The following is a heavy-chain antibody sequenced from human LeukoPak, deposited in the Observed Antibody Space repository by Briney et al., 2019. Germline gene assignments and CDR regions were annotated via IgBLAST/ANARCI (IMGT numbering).Heavy chain of an antibody. CDR2: AYYSGST. D-gene: IGHD6-19*01. CDR3: ARNSAVATSRSRFDP. CDR1: DGSISNYY. V-gene: IGHV4-59*08. Sequence: MPSETLSLTCSVFDGSISNYYWSWIRQPPGKGLEWIGYAYYSGSTTYNPSLESRVTISADTSKNQFSLKLTAVTAADTAVYYCARNSAVATSRSRFDPWGQGTLVTVSS. J-gene: IGHJ5*02.